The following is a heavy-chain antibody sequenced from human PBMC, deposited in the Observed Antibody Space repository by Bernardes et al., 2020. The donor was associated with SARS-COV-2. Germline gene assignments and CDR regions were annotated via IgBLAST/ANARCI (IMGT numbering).Heavy chain of an antibody. J-gene: IGHJ3*02. Sequence: SETLSLTCTVSGGSISSYYWSWIRQPPGKGLEWIGYIYYSGSTNYNPSLKSRVTISVDTSKNQFSLKLSSVTAADTAVYYCASPRYSGSYFSYAFDIWGQGTMVTVSS. CDR1: GGSISSYY. D-gene: IGHD1-26*01. CDR2: IYYSGST. V-gene: IGHV4-59*08. CDR3: ASPRYSGSYFSYAFDI.